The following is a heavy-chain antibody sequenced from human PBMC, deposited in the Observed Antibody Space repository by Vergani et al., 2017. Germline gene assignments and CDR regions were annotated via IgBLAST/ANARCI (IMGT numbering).Heavy chain of an antibody. J-gene: IGHJ5*01. CDR3: ARARCIETCYMSNWLDS. CDR1: GFSFTSYW. V-gene: IGHV3-74*03. D-gene: IGHD3-9*01. Sequence: DVHLAESGGGFFQPGGSLRLSCAASGFSFTSYWMHWSRQFPGKGLLWVSRIKSDGSITAYAASVKGRFTISRDNAQNTLYLQMNSLRVEDTGVYYCARARCIETCYMSNWLDSWGQGTLVTVSS. CDR2: IKSDGSIT.